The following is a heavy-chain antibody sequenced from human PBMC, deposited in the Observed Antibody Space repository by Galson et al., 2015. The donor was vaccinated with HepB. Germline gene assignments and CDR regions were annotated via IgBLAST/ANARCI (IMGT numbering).Heavy chain of an antibody. CDR1: GGSFSGYY. CDR3: ARSVIADGWYDYFDL. CDR2: INHSGST. Sequence: ETLSLTCAVYGGSFSGYYWSWLRQPPGKGLEWIGEINHSGSTNYNPSLKSRVTISVDTSKNQFSLKLSSVTAADTAVYYCARSVIADGWYDYFDLWGRGTLVTVSS. J-gene: IGHJ2*01. V-gene: IGHV4-34*01. D-gene: IGHD6-19*01.